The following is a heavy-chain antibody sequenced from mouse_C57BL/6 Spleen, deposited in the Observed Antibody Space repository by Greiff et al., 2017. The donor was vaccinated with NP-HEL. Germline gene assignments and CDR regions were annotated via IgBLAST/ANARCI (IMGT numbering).Heavy chain of an antibody. CDR2: ISYDGSN. CDR1: GYSITGCYY. D-gene: IGHD1-1*01. Sequence: ESGPCLVKPSQSLSLTCSVPGYSITGCYYWNWIRQFPGNKLEWMGYISYDGSNNYIPSLKNRISITRDTSKNQFFLKLNSVTTEDTATYYCARDYGSSNEDYWGQGTTLTVSS. V-gene: IGHV3-6*01. CDR3: ARDYGSSNEDY. J-gene: IGHJ2*01.